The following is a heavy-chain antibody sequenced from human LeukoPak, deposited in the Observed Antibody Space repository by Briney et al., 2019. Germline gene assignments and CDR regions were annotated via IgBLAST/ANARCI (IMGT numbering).Heavy chain of an antibody. V-gene: IGHV4-34*01. CDR1: XGSFSGYY. J-gene: IGHJ6*02. CDR3: ASLYYYYGMDV. Sequence: SETLSLTCAVYXGSFSGYYWSWIRQPPXXXLEWIGEINHSGSTNYNPSLKSRVTISVDTSKNQFSLKLSSVTAADTAVYYCASLYYYYGMDVWGQGTTVTVSS. CDR2: INHSGST.